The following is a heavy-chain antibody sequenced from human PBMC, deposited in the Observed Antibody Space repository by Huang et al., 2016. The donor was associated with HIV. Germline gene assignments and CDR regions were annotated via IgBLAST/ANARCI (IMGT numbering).Heavy chain of an antibody. V-gene: IGHV1-8*02. Sequence: QVHLVQSGAEVKKPGASVKVSCKASGYTFTNFDINWVRKAPGRGLEWMGVRNPSTGNTGFAQSCQGRVTMTRKTSITTAYMELTSLTSEDTAVYYCARSAYGDLDYWGLGTLVIVSS. D-gene: IGHD4-17*01. J-gene: IGHJ4*02. CDR1: GYTFTNFD. CDR2: RNPSTGNT. CDR3: ARSAYGDLDY.